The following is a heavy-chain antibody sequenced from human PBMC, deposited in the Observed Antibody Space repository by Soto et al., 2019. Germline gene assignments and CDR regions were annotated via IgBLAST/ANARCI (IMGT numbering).Heavy chain of an antibody. J-gene: IGHJ6*02. CDR3: ARESVDTARFRHYGIDG. V-gene: IGHV1-69*12. CDR1: GGTFSSYA. D-gene: IGHD5-18*01. Sequence: QVQLVQSGAEVKKPGSSVKVSCKASGGTFSSYAISWVRQAPGQGLEWMGGIIPIFGTANYAQKFQGRVTITGDASTSTAYMELNSLNAEDTPGYYGARESVDTARFRHYGIDGWGQGTTVTASS. CDR2: IIPIFGTA.